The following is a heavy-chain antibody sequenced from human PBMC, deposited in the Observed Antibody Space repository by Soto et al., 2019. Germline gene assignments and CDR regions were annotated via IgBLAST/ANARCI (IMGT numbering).Heavy chain of an antibody. CDR1: GCSFEDYT. J-gene: IGHJ4*02. V-gene: IGHV3-43*01. Sequence: GGSLRRSWAASGCSFEDYTMHWVRHTPGKGPEWISLISWDGGRTLDSDSVTGRFIISRDNSKNSLYLQMNTLTTEDTALYFCASDSYAVLTGQKRYFDHWRKGTLVTVSS. D-gene: IGHD3-9*01. CDR2: ISWDGGRT. CDR3: ASDSYAVLTGQKRYFDH.